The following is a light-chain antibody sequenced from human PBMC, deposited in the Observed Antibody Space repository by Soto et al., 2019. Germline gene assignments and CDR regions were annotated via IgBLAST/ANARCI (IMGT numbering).Light chain of an antibody. CDR1: SSDVGGYNY. CDR3: SSYTTSNTRQIV. J-gene: IGLJ1*01. Sequence: QSVLTQPASVSGSPRQSITISCTGTSSDVGGYNYVSWYQQHPGKAPKFMIYDVSNRPSGVSNRFSGSKSGNTASLTISGLQAEDEADYYCSSYTTSNTRQIVFGTGTKLTVL. CDR2: DVS. V-gene: IGLV2-14*01.